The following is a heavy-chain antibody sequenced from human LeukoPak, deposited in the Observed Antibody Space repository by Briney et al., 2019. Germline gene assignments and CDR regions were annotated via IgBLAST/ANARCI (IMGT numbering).Heavy chain of an antibody. J-gene: IGHJ4*02. V-gene: IGHV4-34*01. CDR1: GGSFSGYY. Sequence: SETLSLTCAVYGGSFSGYYWSWIRQPPGKGLEWIGEINHSGSTNYNPSLKSRVTISVDTSKNQFSLKLSSVTAADTAVYYCARGAGYYDSSGQGYYFDYWGQGTLVTVSS. D-gene: IGHD3-22*01. CDR3: ARGAGYYDSSGQGYYFDY. CDR2: INHSGST.